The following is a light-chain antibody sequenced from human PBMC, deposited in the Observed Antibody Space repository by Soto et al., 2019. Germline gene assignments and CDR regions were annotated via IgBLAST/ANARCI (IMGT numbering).Light chain of an antibody. CDR3: SSYTSSDTPYV. CDR1: SSDVGGYNY. V-gene: IGLV2-14*01. Sequence: QSALTQPASVSGSPGQAITISCTGTSSDVGGYNYVSWYQQHPDKAPKLMIYVVSNRPSGVSNRFSGSKSGNTASLTISGLQADDEADYDCSSYTSSDTPYVFGTGTKLTVL. J-gene: IGLJ1*01. CDR2: VVS.